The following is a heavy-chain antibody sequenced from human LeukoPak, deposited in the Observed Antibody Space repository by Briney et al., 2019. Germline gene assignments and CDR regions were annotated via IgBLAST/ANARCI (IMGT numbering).Heavy chain of an antibody. V-gene: IGHV4-59*01. CDR1: GGSISNYY. J-gene: IGHJ6*03. D-gene: IGHD2-15*01. Sequence: PSETLSLTCTVSGGSISNYYWTWIRQPPGKGLEWIGYIYSSGSTNYNPSLKSRVTISVDTSKNQFSLKLSSVTAADTAVYYCARTTEGYCRGRSCYSYYYYMDVWGKGTTVTVSS. CDR3: ARTTEGYCRGRSCYSYYYYMDV. CDR2: IYSSGST.